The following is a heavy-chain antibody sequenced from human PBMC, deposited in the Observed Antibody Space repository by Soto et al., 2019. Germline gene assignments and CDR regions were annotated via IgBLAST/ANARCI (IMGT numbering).Heavy chain of an antibody. Sequence: QVQLVQSGAEVKKPGSSVKVSCKTSRDTFNKYAFNWVRQAPGQGLELMGWIIPIFSSRNYAEKFQGRVTITADDSTSTAYMELRSLRFEDTAVYYCARGETYLGVWGQGTTVTVSS. CDR1: RDTFNKYA. D-gene: IGHD3-16*01. V-gene: IGHV1-69*01. CDR2: IIPIFSSR. CDR3: ARGETYLGV. J-gene: IGHJ6*02.